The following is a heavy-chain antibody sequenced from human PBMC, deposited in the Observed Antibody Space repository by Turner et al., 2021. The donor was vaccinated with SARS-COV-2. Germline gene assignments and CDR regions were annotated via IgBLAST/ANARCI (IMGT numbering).Heavy chain of an antibody. CDR2: IYYSGST. V-gene: IGHV4-39*01. J-gene: IGHJ6*02. CDR3: ARLLNPGSYYYYYYGMDV. D-gene: IGHD3-10*01. Sequence: QLPLQESSRGLLKPSETRFLTCSVSRGSISSSNYYCAWIRQPQGKGLEGIGSIYYSGSTYYNPSQKSRVTISVDTSKNQFSLKLSSVTAADTAVYYCARLLNPGSYYYYYYGMDVWGQGTTVTVSS. CDR1: RGSISSSNYY.